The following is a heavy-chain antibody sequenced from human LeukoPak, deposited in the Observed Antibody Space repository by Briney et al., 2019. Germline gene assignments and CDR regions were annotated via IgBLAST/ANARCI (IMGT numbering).Heavy chain of an antibody. CDR3: ARGDKQLVFNRNKGGFDP. CDR1: GFTFISYG. Sequence: GGSLRLSCAASGFTFISYGMHWVRQAPGKGLEWVTFIRYDGSNKYYADSVKGRFTISRDNSKNTLFLQMNTLRAEDTAVFYCARGDKQLVFNRNKGGFDPWGQGTLVTVSS. V-gene: IGHV3-30*02. J-gene: IGHJ5*02. CDR2: IRYDGSNK. D-gene: IGHD1-14*01.